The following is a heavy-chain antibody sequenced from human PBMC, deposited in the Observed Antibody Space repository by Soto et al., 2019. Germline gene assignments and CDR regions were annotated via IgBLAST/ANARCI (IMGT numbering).Heavy chain of an antibody. CDR1: SGPSSSHN. J-gene: IGHJ6*02. CDR2: VYSTGGT. Sequence: QVQLQQSGPGLVKPSETLSLTCSVSSGPSSSHNWGWIRQPPGRGLEWIGYVYSTGGTSYNPSLKGRVTISADTSTNHISLTLTSVTAADPAVYYCVRQGIGNLHGLVDVWGQGTTVRVSS. V-gene: IGHV4-59*08. CDR3: VRQGIGNLHGLVDV. D-gene: IGHD1-1*01.